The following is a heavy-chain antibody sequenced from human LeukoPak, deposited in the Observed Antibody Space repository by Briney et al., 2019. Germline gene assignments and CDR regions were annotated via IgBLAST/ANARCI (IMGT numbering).Heavy chain of an antibody. D-gene: IGHD3-10*01. Sequence: SETLSLTCVVYGGSFSTYYWSWIRQPPGKGLEWIGYIYYSGSTNYNPSLKSRVTISVDTSKNQFSLKLSSVTAADTAVYYCARASGSYYYGSGLPFDIWGQGTMVTVSS. CDR3: ARASGSYYYGSGLPFDI. CDR2: IYYSGST. J-gene: IGHJ3*02. V-gene: IGHV4-59*01. CDR1: GGSFSTYY.